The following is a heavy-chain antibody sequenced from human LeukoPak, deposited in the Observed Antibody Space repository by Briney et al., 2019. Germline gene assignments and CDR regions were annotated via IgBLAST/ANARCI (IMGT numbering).Heavy chain of an antibody. Sequence: GGSLRLSCAASGFTFSGYWMHWVRQAPGKGLVWVSIINTDGSTTRYADSVKGRFTISRDNAKNTLYLQINSPRVEDTAVYFCARDTSRPMDVWGQGTTVTV. D-gene: IGHD2/OR15-2a*01. CDR3: ARDTSRPMDV. J-gene: IGHJ6*02. CDR1: GFTFSGYW. V-gene: IGHV3-74*01. CDR2: INTDGSTT.